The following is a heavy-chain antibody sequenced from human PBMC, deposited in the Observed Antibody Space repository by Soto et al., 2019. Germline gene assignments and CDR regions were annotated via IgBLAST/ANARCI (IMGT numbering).Heavy chain of an antibody. D-gene: IGHD6-13*01. CDR2: ISSSGSTI. CDR1: GFTFSDYY. V-gene: IGHV3-11*01. J-gene: IGHJ6*02. Sequence: TGGSLRLSCVASGFTFSDYYTSWIRQAPGKGLEWVSYISSSGSTIYYADSVKGRFTISRDNAKNSLYLQMNSLRAEDTAVYYCARMSSSSGGYYYYGMDVWGQGTTVTVSS. CDR3: ARMSSSSGGYYYYGMDV.